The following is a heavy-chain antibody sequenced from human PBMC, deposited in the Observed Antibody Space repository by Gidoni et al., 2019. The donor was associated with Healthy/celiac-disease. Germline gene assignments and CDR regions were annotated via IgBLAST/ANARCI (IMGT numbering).Heavy chain of an antibody. CDR1: GFTFSSYE. CDR3: ARVFRTYYYGSGSLDY. D-gene: IGHD3-10*01. Sequence: EVQLVESGGGLVQPGGSLRLSCAASGFTFSSYEMKWVRQAPGKGLDWVSYISSSGSTIYYADSVKGRFTISRDNDKNSLYLQMNSLRAEDTAVYYCARVFRTYYYGSGSLDYWGQGTLVTVSS. V-gene: IGHV3-48*03. CDR2: ISSSGSTI. J-gene: IGHJ4*02.